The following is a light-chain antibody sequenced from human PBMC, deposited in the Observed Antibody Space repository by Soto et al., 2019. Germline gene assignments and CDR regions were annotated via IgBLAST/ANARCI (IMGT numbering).Light chain of an antibody. J-gene: IGLJ2*01. CDR3: SSYRRSSTVV. V-gene: IGLV2-14*03. Sequence: QSALTQPASVSGSPGQSITISCTGTSSDVGGYNYVSWYQQHPGKAPKLMIHDVSNRPSGVSNRFSGSKSGNTASLTISGLLAEDEADYYCSSYRRSSTVVFGGGTKVTVL. CDR1: SSDVGGYNY. CDR2: DVS.